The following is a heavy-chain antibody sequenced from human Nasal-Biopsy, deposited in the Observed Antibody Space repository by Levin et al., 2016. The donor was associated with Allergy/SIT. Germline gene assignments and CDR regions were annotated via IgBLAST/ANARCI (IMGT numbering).Heavy chain of an antibody. V-gene: IGHV3-21*06. CDR1: GFSFSAYG. Sequence: GGSLRLSCAASGFSFSAYGMKWVRQAPGKGLEWVSSITRSGTYIYYANLMKGRVSISRDNARNLLFLVMNNLRADDTAAYYCARDKSAYALDIWGQGTMVTVSS. CDR2: ITRSGTYI. CDR3: ARDKSAYALDI. J-gene: IGHJ3*02.